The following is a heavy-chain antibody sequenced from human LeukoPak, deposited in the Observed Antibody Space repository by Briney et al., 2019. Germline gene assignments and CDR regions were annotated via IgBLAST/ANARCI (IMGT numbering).Heavy chain of an antibody. J-gene: IGHJ4*02. V-gene: IGHV3-74*01. CDR3: SLLSSCSDGSCDYFDY. D-gene: IGHD2-15*01. Sequence: SGGSLRLSCAASGFTFSSYWMHWVRQAPGKGLVWVSRINSDGSSTSYADSVKGRFTISRDNAKNTLYLQMNSLRAEDTAVYYCSLLSSCSDGSCDYFDYWGQGTLVTVSS. CDR2: INSDGSST. CDR1: GFTFSSYW.